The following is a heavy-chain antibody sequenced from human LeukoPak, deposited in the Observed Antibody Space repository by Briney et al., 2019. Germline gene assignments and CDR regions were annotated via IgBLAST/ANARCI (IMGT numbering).Heavy chain of an antibody. CDR3: ARDRERRPTTSIIVGATPDFDY. CDR1: GFTFSSYS. V-gene: IGHV3-21*01. D-gene: IGHD1-26*01. CDR2: ISSSSSYI. Sequence: GGSLRLSCAASGFTFSSYSMNWVRQAPGKGLEWVSSISSSSSYIYYADSVKGRFTISRDNAKNSLYLQMNGLRAEDTAVYYCARDRERRPTTSIIVGATPDFDYWGQGTLVTVSS. J-gene: IGHJ4*02.